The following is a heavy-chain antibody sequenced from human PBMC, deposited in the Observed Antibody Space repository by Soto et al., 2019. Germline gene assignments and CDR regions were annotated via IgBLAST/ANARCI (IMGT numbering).Heavy chain of an antibody. CDR2: IYYSGST. CDR1: GGSISSSSYY. Sequence: SETLSLTCTVSGGSISSSSYYWGWIRQPPGKGLEWIGSIYYSGSTYYNPSLKSRVTISVDTSKNQFSLKLSSVTAADTAVYYCARQRASYATGWYSFDSWGQGALVTVSS. D-gene: IGHD6-19*01. J-gene: IGHJ4*02. CDR3: ARQRASYATGWYSFDS. V-gene: IGHV4-39*01.